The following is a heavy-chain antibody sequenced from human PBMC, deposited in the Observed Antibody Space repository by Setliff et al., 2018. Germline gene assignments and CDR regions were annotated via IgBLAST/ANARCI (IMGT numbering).Heavy chain of an antibody. Sequence: AASVKVSCKASGGTFSTYAVNWVRQAPGQGLEWMGGIVPVFGTRNYAQKFQGRVTFTADDSATTTYMELSSLTSEDTAIYYCARNMGMGQRDYFDYWGRGTLVTVSS. V-gene: IGHV1-69*13. CDR1: GGTFSTYA. J-gene: IGHJ4*02. D-gene: IGHD6-13*01. CDR3: ARNMGMGQRDYFDY. CDR2: IVPVFGTR.